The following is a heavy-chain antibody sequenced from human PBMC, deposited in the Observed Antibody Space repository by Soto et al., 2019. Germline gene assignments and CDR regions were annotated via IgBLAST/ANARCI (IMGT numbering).Heavy chain of an antibody. CDR1: GYTFTSYS. J-gene: IGHJ1*01. CDR3: ARDSSSWTEYFQH. V-gene: IGHV1-18*01. CDR2: ISAYNGNT. D-gene: IGHD6-13*01. Sequence: ASVKVSCKASGYTFTSYSISWVRQAPGQGPEWMGWISAYNGNTNYAQKLQGRVTMTTDTSTSTAYMELRSLRSDDTAVYYCARDSSSWTEYFQHWGQGTLVTVSS.